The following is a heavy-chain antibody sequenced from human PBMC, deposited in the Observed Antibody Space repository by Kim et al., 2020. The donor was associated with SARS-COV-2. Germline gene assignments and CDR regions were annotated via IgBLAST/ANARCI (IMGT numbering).Heavy chain of an antibody. J-gene: IGHJ4*02. V-gene: IGHV3-23*01. D-gene: IGHD1-26*01. CDR1: GFTFGNSV. CDR2: ISSKGDRT. Sequence: GGSLRLSCGASGFTFGNSVLSWVRQAPGEGRQWVSAISSKGDRTYYTDSVKGRFTISRDNSKNTLYLQIDSLRAEDTAVFYCAKGPDRGAFDYWGRGTLVTVSS. CDR3: AKGPDRGAFDY.